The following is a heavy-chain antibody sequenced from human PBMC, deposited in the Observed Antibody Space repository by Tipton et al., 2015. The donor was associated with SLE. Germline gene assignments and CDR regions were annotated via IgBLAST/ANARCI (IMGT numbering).Heavy chain of an antibody. CDR2: INHSGST. J-gene: IGHJ4*02. CDR1: GGSFSGYY. D-gene: IGHD3/OR15-3a*01. CDR3: ARFFWTGYPPA. Sequence: LRLSCAVYGGSFSGYYWSWIRQPPGKGLEWIGEINHSGSTNYNPSLKSRVTISVDTSKNQFSLKLSSVTAADTAVYYCARFFWTGYPPAWGQGTLVTVSS. V-gene: IGHV4-34*01.